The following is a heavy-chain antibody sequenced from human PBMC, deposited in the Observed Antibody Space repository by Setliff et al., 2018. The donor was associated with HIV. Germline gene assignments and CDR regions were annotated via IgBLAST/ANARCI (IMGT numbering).Heavy chain of an antibody. CDR1: GYTFTTFA. CDR2: INPNSGGT. J-gene: IGHJ6*03. Sequence: ASVKVSCKASGYTFTTFAMHWVRQAPGQRLEWMGRINPNSGGTNFAQKFQGRVTMTRDTSINTAYMDLSRLTSDDTAVYYCARDKEPWEGYYKYYSMDVWGKGTKVTVSS. D-gene: IGHD1-26*01. CDR3: ARDKEPWEGYYKYYSMDV. V-gene: IGHV1-2*06.